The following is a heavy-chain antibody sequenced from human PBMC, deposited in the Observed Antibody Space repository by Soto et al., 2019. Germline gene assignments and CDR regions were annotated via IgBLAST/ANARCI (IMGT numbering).Heavy chain of an antibody. V-gene: IGHV4-39*01. J-gene: IGHJ4*02. D-gene: IGHD2-21*02. CDR1: GGSISSSSYY. CDR3: ARLVVTDLGGDY. CDR2: IYYSGST. Sequence: SETLSLTCTVSGGSISSSSYYWGWIRQPPGKGLEWIGSIYYSGSTYYNPSLKSRVTISGDTSKNQFSLKLSSVTAADTAVYYCARLVVTDLGGDYWGQGTLVTVSS.